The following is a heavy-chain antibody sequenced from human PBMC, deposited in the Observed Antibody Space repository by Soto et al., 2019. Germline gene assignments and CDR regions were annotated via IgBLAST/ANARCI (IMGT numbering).Heavy chain of an antibody. CDR3: ARDTPSGYSPYYYYGMDV. CDR2: IYYSGST. CDR1: GGAIISGDYY. Sequence: SETLSLTCTVSGGAIISGDYYCIWIRQPPGKGLEWIGYIYYSGSTYYNPSLKSRVTISVDTSKNQFSLKLSPVTAADTAVYYCARDTPSGYSPYYYYGMDVWGQGTTVTVSS. V-gene: IGHV4-30-4*01. D-gene: IGHD3-3*01. J-gene: IGHJ6*02.